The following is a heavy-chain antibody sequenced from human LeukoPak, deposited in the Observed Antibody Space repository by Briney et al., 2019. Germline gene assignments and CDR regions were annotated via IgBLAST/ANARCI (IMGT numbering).Heavy chain of an antibody. V-gene: IGHV3-30*03. Sequence: GGSLRLSCAASGFTFTRYGMHWVRQAPGKGLEWVAVISYDGSNKYYADSVKGRFTISRDNSKNTLYLQMNSLRAEDTAVYYCARESHTSTTFDYWGQGTLVTVSS. CDR1: GFTFTRYG. D-gene: IGHD1-1*01. CDR3: ARESHTSTTFDY. J-gene: IGHJ4*02. CDR2: ISYDGSNK.